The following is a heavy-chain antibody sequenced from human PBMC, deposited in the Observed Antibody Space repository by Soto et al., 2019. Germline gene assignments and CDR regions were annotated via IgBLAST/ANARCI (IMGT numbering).Heavy chain of an antibody. CDR1: GYTFSSYA. V-gene: IGHV1-69*13. J-gene: IGHJ5*02. Sequence: SVKVSCKASGYTFSSYAISWVRQAPGQGLEWMGGINPNVGTANYAQKFQGRVTMTADESTSTAYMELSRLKSDDTAVYYCARDMKFCRFDPWGQGTLVTVSS. CDR2: INPNVGTA. D-gene: IGHD3-16*01. CDR3: ARDMKFCRFDP.